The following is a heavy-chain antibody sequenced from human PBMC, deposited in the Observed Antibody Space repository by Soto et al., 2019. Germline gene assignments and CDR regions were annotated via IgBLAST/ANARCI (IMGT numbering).Heavy chain of an antibody. CDR1: GFTFDDYA. CDR3: AEDTLSSGGDDAFDI. J-gene: IGHJ3*02. D-gene: IGHD3-10*01. V-gene: IGHV3-9*01. Sequence: EVQLVESGGGLVQPGRSLRLSCAASGFTFDDYAMHWVRQAPGKGLEWVSGISWNSGSIGYADSVKGRFTISRDNAKNSLYLQMNSLRAEHTALYYCAEDTLSSGGDDAFDIWGQGTMVTVSS. CDR2: ISWNSGSI.